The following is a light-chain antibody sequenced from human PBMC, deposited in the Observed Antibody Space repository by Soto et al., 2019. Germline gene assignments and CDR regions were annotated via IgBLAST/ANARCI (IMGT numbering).Light chain of an antibody. V-gene: IGKV1-33*01. CDR3: QHYDNLPLT. CDR1: QDISNY. J-gene: IGKJ4*01. Sequence: DIQMTQSPSSLSASAGDRATITCKASQDISNYLNWYQQKPGHAPKLLIYDASNWETGVPSRFSGSGSGTDFTFTISSLQPEDLATYYCQHYDNLPLTFGGGTKVEIK. CDR2: DAS.